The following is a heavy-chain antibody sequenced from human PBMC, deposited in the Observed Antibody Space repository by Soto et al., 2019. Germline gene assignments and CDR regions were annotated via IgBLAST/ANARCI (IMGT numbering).Heavy chain of an antibody. CDR3: ARAPLGYCSSITCYEYFQL. V-gene: IGHV3-74*01. J-gene: IGHJ1*01. Sequence: VQLVESGGDLIQPGGSLRLSCAASGFTFSSYWMHWVRQVPGKGLVWVSRIDSDGSSTTYADSVKGRFTISRDNAKNTLYLQMNSLRAEDTAVYYCARAPLGYCSSITCYEYFQLWGQGTLVTVSS. D-gene: IGHD2-2*01. CDR1: GFTFSSYW. CDR2: IDSDGSST.